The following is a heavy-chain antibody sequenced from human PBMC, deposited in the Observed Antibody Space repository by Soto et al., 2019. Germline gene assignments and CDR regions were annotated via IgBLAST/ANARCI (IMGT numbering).Heavy chain of an antibody. CDR3: TTDPPY. V-gene: IGHV3-15*01. J-gene: IGHJ4*02. CDR1: GFSFKDTY. Sequence: EVQLVESGGGLVKPGGSLRLSCEASGFSFKDTYMSWVREAPGKRLEWLGRIKSKTDGGTTDYVAPLRGRFTVSRDDSKNTANLQMNSLKTEDAAEYCCTTDPPYWGQGTLVIVSS. CDR2: IKSKTDGGTT.